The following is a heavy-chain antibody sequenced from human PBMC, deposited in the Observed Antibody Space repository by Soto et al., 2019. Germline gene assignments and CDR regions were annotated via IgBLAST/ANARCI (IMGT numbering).Heavy chain of an antibody. D-gene: IGHD2-15*01. CDR1: GGTFSNYA. J-gene: IGHJ6*02. CDR3: SIVTAYGMDV. V-gene: IGHV1-69*01. Sequence: QVQLEQSGAEVKKPGSSLKVSCKATGGTFSNYAISWVRQAPGQGLEWMAGIIPVYGTPNYAQRFQDRVTIIADESTTTAYMEXXSLRSEDTAIYYCSIVTAYGMDVWGPGTTVIX. CDR2: IIPVYGTP.